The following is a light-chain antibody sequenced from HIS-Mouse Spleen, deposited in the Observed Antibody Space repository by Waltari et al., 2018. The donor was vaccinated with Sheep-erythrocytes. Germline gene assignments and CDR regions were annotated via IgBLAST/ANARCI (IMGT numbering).Light chain of an antibody. CDR2: EVS. V-gene: IGLV2-8*01. CDR3: SSYAGSNNFVV. Sequence: QSALTQPPSASGSPGQSVTISCTGTSSDVGGYNYVSWYQQHPGKAPKLMIYEVSKRPSGVPDRFSGAKSGNTASLTFSGLQAEYEADYYCSSYAGSNNFVVFGGGTKLTVL. CDR1: SSDVGGYNY. J-gene: IGLJ2*01.